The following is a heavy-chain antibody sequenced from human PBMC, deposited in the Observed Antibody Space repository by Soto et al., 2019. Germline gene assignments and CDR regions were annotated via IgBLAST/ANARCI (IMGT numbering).Heavy chain of an antibody. CDR2: IYETGST. Sequence: SETLSLTCTVSGGSISSSSYYWGWIRQPPGKGLEWIGYIYETGSTNYNPSLESRVTISVDTSKNQFSLKLTSVTAADTAVYYCAREYNSWGQGTLVTVSS. CDR3: AREYNS. CDR1: GGSISSSSYY. V-gene: IGHV4-61*05. J-gene: IGHJ5*02. D-gene: IGHD1-20*01.